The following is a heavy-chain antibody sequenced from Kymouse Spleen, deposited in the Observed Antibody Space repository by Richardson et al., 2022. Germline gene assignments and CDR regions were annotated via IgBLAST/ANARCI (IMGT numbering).Heavy chain of an antibody. V-gene: IGHV4-34*01. CDR3: ARGYYYGSGSPHGMDV. CDR2: INHSGST. CDR1: GGSFSGYY. J-gene: IGHJ6*02. Sequence: QVQLQQWGAGLLKPSETLSLTCAVYGGSFSGYYWSWIRQPPGKGLEWIGEINHSGSTNYNPSLKSRVTISVDTSKNQFSLKLSSVTAADTAVYYCARGYYYGSGSPHGMDVWGQGTTVTVSS. D-gene: IGHD3-10*01.